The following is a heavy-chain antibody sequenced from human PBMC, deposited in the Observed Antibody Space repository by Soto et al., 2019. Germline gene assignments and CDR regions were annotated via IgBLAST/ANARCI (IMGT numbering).Heavy chain of an antibody. CDR2: IGTAGDT. D-gene: IGHD3-3*01. CDR3: ARVARITIFGVNGEKYYYYYMDV. J-gene: IGHJ6*03. Sequence: GGSLRLSCAASGFTFSSYDMHWVRQATGKGLEWVSAIGTAGDTYYPGSVKGRFTISRENAKNSLYLQMNSLRAGDTAVYYCARVARITIFGVNGEKYYYYYMDVWGKGTTVTVSS. CDR1: GFTFSSYD. V-gene: IGHV3-13*01.